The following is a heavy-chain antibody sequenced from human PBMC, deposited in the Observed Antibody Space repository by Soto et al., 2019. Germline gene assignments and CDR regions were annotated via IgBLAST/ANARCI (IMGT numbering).Heavy chain of an antibody. V-gene: IGHV1-18*01. D-gene: IGHD2-21*02. Sequence: QVQLVQSGAEVKKPGASVKISCKASGYTFTNFGISWVRQAPGQGLEWMGWISVYNGKTNHAPKFQGTVTSTTDTLTSTAYTEVGSLRFDASPFYYFARRVTPIAYWSQGTLVTVSS. J-gene: IGHJ4*02. CDR2: ISVYNGKT. CDR1: GYTFTNFG. CDR3: ARRVTPIAY.